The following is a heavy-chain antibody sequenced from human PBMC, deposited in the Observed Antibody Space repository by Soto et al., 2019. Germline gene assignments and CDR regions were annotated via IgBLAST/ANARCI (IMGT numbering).Heavy chain of an antibody. CDR2: INWNGGST. V-gene: IGHV3-20*01. CDR1: GFTFDDYG. CDR3: ARGVNYGEAGTSDY. D-gene: IGHD3-10*01. Sequence: EVQLVESGGGVERPGGSLRLSCAASGFTFDDYGMGWVRQAPGTGLEWVSGINWNGGSTDYADSVKGRFTISRGNAKNSPELQTNSTRAAGTAVYDCARGVNYGEAGTSDYCGQGTLVTVSS. J-gene: IGHJ4*02.